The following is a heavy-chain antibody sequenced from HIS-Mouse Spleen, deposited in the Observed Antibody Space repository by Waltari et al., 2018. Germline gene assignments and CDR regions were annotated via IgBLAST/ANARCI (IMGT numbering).Heavy chain of an antibody. CDR1: GYTFTGYY. CDR3: ARLTAAAHGSAFDI. Sequence: QVQLVQSGAEVKKPGASVKVSCKASGYTFTGYYMHWVRQAPGQGLEWMGWINPKSGGTNYAQKFQGRVTMTRDTSISTAYMELSRLRSDDTAVYYCARLTAAAHGSAFDIWGQGTMVTVSS. J-gene: IGHJ3*02. CDR2: INPKSGGT. D-gene: IGHD6-13*01. V-gene: IGHV1-2*02.